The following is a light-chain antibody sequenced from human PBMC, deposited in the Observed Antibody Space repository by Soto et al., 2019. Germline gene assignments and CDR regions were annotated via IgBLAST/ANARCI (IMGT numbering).Light chain of an antibody. CDR3: QQRSNWPPIT. CDR2: GAS. J-gene: IGKJ5*01. CDR1: QSVNNNY. V-gene: IGKV3D-20*02. Sequence: ESVLTQSPGTLSLSPGERATLSCRTSQSVNNNYLAWYQQKPGQAPRLLIYGASSRATGIPDRFSGSGSGTDFTLTISSLEPEDAAVYYCQQRSNWPPITFGQGTRLEI.